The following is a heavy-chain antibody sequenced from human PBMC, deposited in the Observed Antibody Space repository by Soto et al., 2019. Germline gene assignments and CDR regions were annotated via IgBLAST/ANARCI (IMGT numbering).Heavy chain of an antibody. V-gene: IGHV3-23*01. CDR2: ISGSGDST. Sequence: EVQLLESGGGLVQPGGSLRLSCAASGFTFSSYAMSWVRQAPGKGLEWVSAISGSGDSTYYADSVKGRFTISRDNSKNTLFLQMNSLRAEATAVYYCAKTYYYDSSGDFRYYFDYGGQGTLVTVSS. CDR1: GFTFSSYA. D-gene: IGHD3-22*01. CDR3: AKTYYYDSSGDFRYYFDY. J-gene: IGHJ4*02.